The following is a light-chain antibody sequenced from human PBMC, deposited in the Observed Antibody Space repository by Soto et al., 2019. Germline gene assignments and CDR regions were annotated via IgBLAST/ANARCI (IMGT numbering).Light chain of an antibody. Sequence: EIVLTQSPDTLSLSTGERATLSCTANQHVSSNYLAWYQQKPGRAPRLLIYGASSRATGIPERFSGSGFGTDFTLSISRLEPEDFAVYYCQQYGSSPPSITFGQGTRLEIK. V-gene: IGKV3-20*01. J-gene: IGKJ5*01. CDR2: GAS. CDR1: QHVSSNY. CDR3: QQYGSSPPSIT.